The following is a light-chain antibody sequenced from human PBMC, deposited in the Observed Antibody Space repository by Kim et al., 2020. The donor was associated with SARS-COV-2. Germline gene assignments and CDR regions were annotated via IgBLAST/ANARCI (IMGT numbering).Light chain of an antibody. Sequence: DIQMTQPPSSLSASVGDRVTITCQASQDISNYLNWYQQKPGKAPKLLIYDASNLETGVPSRFSGSGSGTDFTFTISSLQPEDIATYYCQQYDNPLTFGGGTKVDIK. J-gene: IGKJ4*01. CDR2: DAS. CDR1: QDISNY. CDR3: QQYDNPLT. V-gene: IGKV1-33*01.